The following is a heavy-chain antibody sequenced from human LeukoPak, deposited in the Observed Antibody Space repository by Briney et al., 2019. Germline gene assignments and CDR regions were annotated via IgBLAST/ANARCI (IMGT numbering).Heavy chain of an antibody. J-gene: IGHJ4*02. D-gene: IGHD2-2*02. CDR2: INHSGST. V-gene: IGHV4-34*01. Sequence: GSLRLSCAASGFTFSIYWMNWVRQAPGKGLEWIGEINHSGSTNYNPSLKSRVTISVDTSKNQFSLKLSSVTAADTAVYYCARRLGSLPALYHSRAIDYWGQGTLVTVSS. CDR1: GFTFSIYW. CDR3: ARRLGSLPALYHSRAIDY.